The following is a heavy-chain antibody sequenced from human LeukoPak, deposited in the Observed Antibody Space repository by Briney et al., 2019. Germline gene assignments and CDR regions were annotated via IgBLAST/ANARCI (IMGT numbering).Heavy chain of an antibody. J-gene: IGHJ3*01. Sequence: PSQTLSLTCTVSGDSISSGNYYWTWIRQHPGKGLEYIGYMYYNGGRYNNPSLESRVSISLDPSKNQFSLNLSSVTAADTAVYYCARGGVVPAGTLGAFDVWGQGTMVTVSS. CDR3: ARGGVVPAGTLGAFDV. D-gene: IGHD2-2*01. V-gene: IGHV4-31*03. CDR1: GDSISSGNYY. CDR2: MYYNGGR.